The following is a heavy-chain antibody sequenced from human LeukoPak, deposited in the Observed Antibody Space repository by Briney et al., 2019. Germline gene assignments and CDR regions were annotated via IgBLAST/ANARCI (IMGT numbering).Heavy chain of an antibody. CDR2: IIPIFGTA. J-gene: IGHJ4*01. CDR3: ARGGGRDYYDSSGYYNAHYFDY. Sequence: ASVKVSCKASGGTFSSYAISWVRQAPGQGLEWMGGIIPIFGTANYAQKFQGRVTITADESTSTAYMELSSLRSEDTAVYYCARGGGRDYYDSSGYYNAHYFDYWGQEPWSPSPQ. CDR1: GGTFSSYA. V-gene: IGHV1-69*13. D-gene: IGHD3-22*01.